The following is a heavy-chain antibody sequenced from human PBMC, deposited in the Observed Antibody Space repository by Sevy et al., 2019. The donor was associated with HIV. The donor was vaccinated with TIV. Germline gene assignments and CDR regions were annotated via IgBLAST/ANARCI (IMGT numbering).Heavy chain of an antibody. CDR2: ISSSGSTI. V-gene: IGHV3-11*01. CDR1: GFTFSDYY. D-gene: IGHD3-22*01. Sequence: GGSLRLSCAASGFTFSDYYMSWIRQAPGKGLEWVSYISSSGSTIYYADSVKGRFTISRDNAKNSLYLQMNSLRAEDTAVYYCARESRSDSSSPSDYWGQGTLVTVSS. CDR3: ARESRSDSSSPSDY. J-gene: IGHJ4*02.